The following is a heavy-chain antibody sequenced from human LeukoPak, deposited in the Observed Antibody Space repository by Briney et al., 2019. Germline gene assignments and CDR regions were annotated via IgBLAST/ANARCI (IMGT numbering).Heavy chain of an antibody. CDR2: INSDGSST. V-gene: IGHV3-74*01. D-gene: IGHD3-22*01. Sequence: GGSLRLSCAASGFTFSSYWMHWVRHAPGKGLVWVSRINSDGSSTSYADSVKGRFTISRDNAKNTLYLQMNSLRAEDTAVYYCAREELMIVVAPDYWGQGTLVTVSS. CDR1: GFTFSSYW. CDR3: AREELMIVVAPDY. J-gene: IGHJ4*02.